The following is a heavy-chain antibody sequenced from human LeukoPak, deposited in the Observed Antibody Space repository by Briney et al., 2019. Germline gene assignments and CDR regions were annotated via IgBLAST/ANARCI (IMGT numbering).Heavy chain of an antibody. Sequence: SVKVSCKASGGTFSSFTINWVRQAPGQGLEWMGGSIPFFGTAIYAQKFQGGVTMTTDESTSTGYMELSSLRSEDTAVYYCALESGGAFDIWGQGTLVTVSS. D-gene: IGHD3-3*01. CDR3: ALESGGAFDI. CDR2: SIPFFGTA. CDR1: GGTFSSFT. J-gene: IGHJ3*02. V-gene: IGHV1-69*05.